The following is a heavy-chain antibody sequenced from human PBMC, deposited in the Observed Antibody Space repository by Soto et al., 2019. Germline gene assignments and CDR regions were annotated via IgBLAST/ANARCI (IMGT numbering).Heavy chain of an antibody. Sequence: PSETLSLTCSVSGDSISSYSWSWIRQPPGKGLEWIGNIRSNGNTKYNPSLKSRATMSVDTSTNKFSLRLISVTAADTAVYYCAREGNLGRWLQPLDYWGQGILVTVSS. J-gene: IGHJ4*02. CDR1: GDSISSYS. D-gene: IGHD5-12*01. V-gene: IGHV4-4*07. CDR2: IRSNGNT. CDR3: AREGNLGRWLQPLDY.